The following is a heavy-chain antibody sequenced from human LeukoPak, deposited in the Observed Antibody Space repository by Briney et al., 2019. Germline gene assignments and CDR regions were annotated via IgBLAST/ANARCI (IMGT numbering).Heavy chain of an antibody. CDR3: ARHPVELYYFDY. CDR1: GGSISSSSYY. V-gene: IGHV4-39*01. CDR2: IYYSGST. D-gene: IGHD2-15*01. J-gene: IGHJ4*02. Sequence: PSETLSLTCTVSGGSISSSSYYWGWIRQPPGKGLEWIGSIYYSGSTYYNPSLKSRVTISVDTSKNQFSLKLSSVTAADTAVYYCARHPVELYYFDYWGQGTLVTVSS.